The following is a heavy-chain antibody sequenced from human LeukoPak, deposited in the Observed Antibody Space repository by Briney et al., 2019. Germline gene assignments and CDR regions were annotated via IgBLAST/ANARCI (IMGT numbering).Heavy chain of an antibody. CDR2: INPNSGGT. CDR1: GYTFTGYY. V-gene: IGHV1-2*02. Sequence: GASVKVSCKASGYTFTGYYMHWVRQAPGQGLEWMGWINPNSGGTNYAQKFRGRVTLTRDTSISTAYMELSRLTSDDTAVYYCARDRNSSPGDWGQGTLVTVSS. J-gene: IGHJ4*02. D-gene: IGHD6-13*01. CDR3: ARDRNSSPGD.